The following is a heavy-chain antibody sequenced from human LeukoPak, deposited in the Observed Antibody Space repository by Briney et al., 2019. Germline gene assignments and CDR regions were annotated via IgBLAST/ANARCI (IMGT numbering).Heavy chain of an antibody. D-gene: IGHD3-22*01. CDR1: GGTFSSYA. CDR2: IIPIFGTA. Sequence: SVKVSCKASGGTFSSYAISWVRQAPGQGLEWMGGIIPIFGTANYAQKFQGRVTITTDESTSTAYMELSSLRSEDTAVYYCARGLPFEYYYDSSGYSSLDYWGQGTLVTVSS. CDR3: ARGLPFEYYYDSSGYSSLDY. V-gene: IGHV1-69*05. J-gene: IGHJ4*02.